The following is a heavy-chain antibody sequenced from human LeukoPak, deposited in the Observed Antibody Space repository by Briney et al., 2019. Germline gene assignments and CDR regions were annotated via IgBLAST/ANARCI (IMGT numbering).Heavy chain of an antibody. CDR1: GFTFSSYW. CDR3: ARDRYYFDSRGYYYPSYYFDY. V-gene: IGHV3-7*01. Sequence: GGSLRLSCAASGFTFSSYWMSWVRQAPGKGLEWVANIKQDGSVKYYVDSVKGRFTISRDNAKNSLYLQMDSLRPEDTAVYYCARDRYYFDSRGYYYPSYYFDYWGQGSLVTVSS. J-gene: IGHJ4*02. D-gene: IGHD3-22*01. CDR2: IKQDGSVK.